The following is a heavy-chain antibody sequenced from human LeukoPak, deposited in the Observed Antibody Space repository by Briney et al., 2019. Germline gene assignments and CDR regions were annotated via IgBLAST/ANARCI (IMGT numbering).Heavy chain of an antibody. V-gene: IGHV4-59*01. Sequence: SETLSLTCTVSGGSISSYYWSWIRQPPGKGLVWIGYIYYSGSTNYNPSLKSRVTISVDTSKNQFSLKLSSVTAADTAVYYCARDAAARGWGFDYWGQGTLVTVSS. D-gene: IGHD6-13*01. CDR2: IYYSGST. CDR1: GGSISSYY. CDR3: ARDAAARGWGFDY. J-gene: IGHJ4*02.